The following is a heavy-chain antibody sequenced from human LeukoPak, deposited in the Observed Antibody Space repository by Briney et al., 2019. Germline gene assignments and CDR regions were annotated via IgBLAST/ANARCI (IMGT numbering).Heavy chain of an antibody. V-gene: IGHV4-59*01. CDR3: ARDRQFGEHDY. Sequence: SETLSLTCTVYGGSISSYYWSWIRQPPGKGLEWIGYIYYSGSTNYNPSLKSRVTISVDTSKNQFSLKLSSVTAADTAVYYCARDRQFGEHDYWGQGTLVTVSS. J-gene: IGHJ4*02. CDR2: IYYSGST. D-gene: IGHD2-21*01. CDR1: GGSISSYY.